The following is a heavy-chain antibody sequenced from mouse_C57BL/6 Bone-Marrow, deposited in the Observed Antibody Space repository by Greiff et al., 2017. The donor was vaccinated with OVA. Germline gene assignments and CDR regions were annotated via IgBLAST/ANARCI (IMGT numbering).Heavy chain of an antibody. J-gene: IGHJ3*01. CDR2: ISGGGGNT. CDR1: GFTFSSYT. Sequence: EVQVVESGGGLVKPGGSLKLSCAASGFTFSSYTMSWVRQTPEKRLEWVATISGGGGNTYYPDSVKGRFTISRDNAKNTLYLQMSSLRSEDTALYYCARHPAWFAYWGQGTLGTVSA. CDR3: ARHPAWFAY. V-gene: IGHV5-9*01.